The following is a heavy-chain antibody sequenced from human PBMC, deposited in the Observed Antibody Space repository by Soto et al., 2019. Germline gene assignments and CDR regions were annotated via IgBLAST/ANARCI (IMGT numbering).Heavy chain of an antibody. CDR1: GGTFSSYA. J-gene: IGHJ6*02. V-gene: IGHV1-69*06. CDR2: IIPIFGTA. Sequence: GASVKVSCKASGGTFSSYAISWVRQAPGQGLEWMGGIIPIFGTANYAQKFQGRVTITADKSTSTAYMELSRLRSEDTAVCYCASSTYYYCSGSYYPDYTLYYYYGMDVWGQGTTVTSP. D-gene: IGHD3-10*01. CDR3: ASSTYYYCSGSYYPDYTLYYYYGMDV.